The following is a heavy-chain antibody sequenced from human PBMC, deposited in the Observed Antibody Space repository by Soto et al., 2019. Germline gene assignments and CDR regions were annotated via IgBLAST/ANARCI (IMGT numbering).Heavy chain of an antibody. J-gene: IGHJ4*02. D-gene: IGHD1-26*01. CDR3: ARGGGSDSFDY. V-gene: IGHV4-30-2*01. CDR2: INHLETT. CDR1: GASITFGGYS. Sequence: SETLSLTCTVSGASITFGGYSWSWIRQTPGKGLEWIGYINHLETTFYNPSFESRLTLSIDRAKNQFSLKPHSMSAADRAVYFCARGGGSDSFDYWGQEILVTVSS.